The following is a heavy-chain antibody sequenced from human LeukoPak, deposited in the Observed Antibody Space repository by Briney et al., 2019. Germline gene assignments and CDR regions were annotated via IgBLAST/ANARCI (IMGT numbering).Heavy chain of an antibody. CDR1: GYFFTNYG. J-gene: IGHJ4*02. Sequence: ASVKVSCKASGYFFTNYGISWVRQAPGQGLEWMGWISGYNGNTYYAQNFQGRVTMTTDTSMSTAYMELRSLSSDDTAMYYCARGFRYTYGIDYWGQGTQVTVSS. CDR3: ARGFRYTYGIDY. CDR2: ISGYNGNT. D-gene: IGHD5-18*01. V-gene: IGHV1-18*01.